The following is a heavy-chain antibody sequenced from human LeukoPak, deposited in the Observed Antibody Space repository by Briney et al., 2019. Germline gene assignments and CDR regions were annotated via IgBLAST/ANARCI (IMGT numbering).Heavy chain of an antibody. Sequence: GGSLRLSCAASGFTFSSYAMGWVRQAPGKGLEWVSTISGSGGSTYYADSVKGRFTISRDNSKNTLYLQMNSLRAEDTAVYYCAKFGSEGKFDYWGQGTLVTVSS. J-gene: IGHJ4*02. V-gene: IGHV3-23*01. D-gene: IGHD1-26*01. CDR1: GFTFSSYA. CDR3: AKFGSEGKFDY. CDR2: ISGSGGST.